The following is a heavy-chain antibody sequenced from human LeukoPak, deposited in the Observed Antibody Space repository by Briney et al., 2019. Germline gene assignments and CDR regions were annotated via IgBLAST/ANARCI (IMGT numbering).Heavy chain of an antibody. Sequence: PGGSLRLSCAASGFTFSDYYMSWIRQAHGKGLEWVSYISSSGSPIYYADSVKGRFTISGDNAKNSLYLQMNSLRAEDTAVYYCASTDHWSLYYWGQGTLVTVSS. D-gene: IGHD1-1*01. V-gene: IGHV3-11*04. CDR2: ISSSGSPI. J-gene: IGHJ4*02. CDR1: GFTFSDYY. CDR3: ASTDHWSLYY.